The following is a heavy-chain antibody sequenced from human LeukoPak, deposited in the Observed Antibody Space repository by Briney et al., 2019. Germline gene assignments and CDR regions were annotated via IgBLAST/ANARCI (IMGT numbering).Heavy chain of an antibody. CDR3: AKDMSGSSWYYFDT. D-gene: IGHD6-13*01. V-gene: IGHV3-9*01. CDR1: GFTFDAYA. CDR2: ISFNSGHI. Sequence: GRSLRLSCTAFGFTFDAYAMHWVRQVPGKGLEWVSGISFNSGHIGYADSVKGRFTIFRDNAKTPVYLQMSSLTAEDTALYYCAKDMSGSSWYYFDTWGQGTLVTVSS. J-gene: IGHJ4*02.